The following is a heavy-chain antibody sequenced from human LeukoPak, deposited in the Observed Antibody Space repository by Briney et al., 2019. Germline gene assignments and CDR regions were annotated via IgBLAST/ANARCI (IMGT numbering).Heavy chain of an antibody. Sequence: KPGGSLRLSCAASGFTFSTYTMNWVRQAPGKGLEWVSSISISGSYIYYADSVRGRFTISRDNAWNSLSLQMNSLRAEDTAVYYCARETRVGATTYFDSWGQGTLVTVSS. CDR3: ARETRVGATTYFDS. V-gene: IGHV3-21*01. J-gene: IGHJ4*02. CDR1: GFTFSTYT. D-gene: IGHD1-26*01. CDR2: ISISGSYI.